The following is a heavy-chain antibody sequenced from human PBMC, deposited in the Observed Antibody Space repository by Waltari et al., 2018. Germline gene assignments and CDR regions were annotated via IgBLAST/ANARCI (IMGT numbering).Heavy chain of an antibody. D-gene: IGHD6-25*01. V-gene: IGHV3-48*03. CDR3: ARAAREVGMDV. Sequence: EVQLVESGGGLVQPGGSLRLSCAASGFTFSSYEMNWVRQAPGKGLEWVSYISSSVSTIDYADSVKGRFTISRDNAKNSLYLQMNSLRAEDTAVYYCARAAREVGMDVWGQGTTVTVSS. J-gene: IGHJ6*02. CDR2: ISSSVSTI. CDR1: GFTFSSYE.